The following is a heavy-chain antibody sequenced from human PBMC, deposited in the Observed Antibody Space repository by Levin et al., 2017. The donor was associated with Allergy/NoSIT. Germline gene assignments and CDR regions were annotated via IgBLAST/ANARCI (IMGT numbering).Heavy chain of an antibody. CDR3: AREEGDNGVVVAATGPLRDY. CDR1: GFTFSSYA. CDR2: ISYDGSNK. D-gene: IGHD2-15*01. J-gene: IGHJ4*02. Sequence: GGSLRLSCAASGFTFSSYAMHWVRQAPGKGLEWVAVISYDGSNKYYADSVKGRFTISRDNSKNTLYLQMNSLRAEDTAVYYCAREEGDNGVVVAATGPLRDYWGQGTLVTVSS. V-gene: IGHV3-30*04.